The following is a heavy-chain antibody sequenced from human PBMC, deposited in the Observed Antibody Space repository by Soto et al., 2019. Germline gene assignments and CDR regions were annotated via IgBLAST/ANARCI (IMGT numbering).Heavy chain of an antibody. CDR2: IYPGDSDT. V-gene: IGHV5-51*01. J-gene: IGHJ3*02. D-gene: IGHD6-13*01. CDR1: GYSFTSYW. CDR3: ARHVIAAAFHDAFDI. Sequence: PGESLKISCKGSGYSFTSYWIGWVRQMPGKGLEWMGIIYPGDSDTRYSPSSQGQVTISADKSISTAYLQWSSLKASDTAMYYCARHVIAAAFHDAFDIWGQGTMVTVSS.